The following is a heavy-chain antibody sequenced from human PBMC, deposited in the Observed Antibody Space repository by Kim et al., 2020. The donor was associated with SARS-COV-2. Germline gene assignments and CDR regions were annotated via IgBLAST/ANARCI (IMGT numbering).Heavy chain of an antibody. CDR1: GFTFSNYI. Sequence: GGSLRLSCAASGFTFSNYIIHWVRQVPGKGLEWVAVISSDGRNQYYTDSVKGRFTISRDNSKNTLYLQMNNLGAEDSAVYYCARDRERYYHNGMDVWGQGTTVTVSS. J-gene: IGHJ6*02. V-gene: IGHV3-30*04. CDR3: ARDRERYYHNGMDV. CDR2: ISSDGRNQ.